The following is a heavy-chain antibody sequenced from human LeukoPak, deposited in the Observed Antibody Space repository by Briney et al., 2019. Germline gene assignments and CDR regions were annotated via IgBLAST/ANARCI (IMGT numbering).Heavy chain of an antibody. CDR3: ATPYQQQLVLPH. CDR1: GFTVSSNY. CDR2: IYSGGST. Sequence: GGSPRLSCAASGFTVSSNYMSWVRQAPGKGLEWVSVIYSGGSTYYADSVKGRFTISRDNSKNTLYLQMNSLRAEDTAVYYCATPYQQQLVLPHWGQGTLVTVSS. D-gene: IGHD6-13*01. J-gene: IGHJ4*02. V-gene: IGHV3-53*01.